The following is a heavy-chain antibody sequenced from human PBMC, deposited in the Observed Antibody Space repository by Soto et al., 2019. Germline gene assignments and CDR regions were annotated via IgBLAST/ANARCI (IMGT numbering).Heavy chain of an antibody. CDR3: TTLTPPPMSVGAISFVDY. D-gene: IGHD1-26*01. J-gene: IGHJ4*02. V-gene: IGHV3-15*07. Sequence: GGSLRLSCAASGFTFNNAWMNWVRQAPGKGLEWVGRIKSKTDGGTTDYAAPVKGRFTISRDDSKNTLYLQMNSLKTEDTAVYYCTTLTPPPMSVGAISFVDYWGQGTLVTVSS. CDR1: GFTFNNAW. CDR2: IKSKTDGGTT.